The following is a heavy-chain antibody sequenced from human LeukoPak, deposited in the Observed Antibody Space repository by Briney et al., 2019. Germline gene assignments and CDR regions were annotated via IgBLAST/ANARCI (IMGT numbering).Heavy chain of an antibody. CDR1: GGTFSSYA. D-gene: IGHD5-18*01. CDR3: ARSYSYGSRPFFDY. CDR2: IIPIFGTA. V-gene: IGHV1-69*01. Sequence: SVKVSCKASGGTFSSYAISWVRQAPGQGLEWMGGIIPIFGTANYAQKFQGRVTITADESTSTAYMELSSLRSEDTAVYYCARSYSYGSRPFFDYWGQGTLVTVSS. J-gene: IGHJ4*02.